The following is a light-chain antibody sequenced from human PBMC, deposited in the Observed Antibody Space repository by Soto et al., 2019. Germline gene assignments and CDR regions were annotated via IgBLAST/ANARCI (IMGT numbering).Light chain of an antibody. CDR1: QSISSY. Sequence: DIQMTQSPSSLSASVGDRVTITCRASQSISSYLNWYQQKPGKAPKLLIYAASSLQSGVPSRFSGSASETDFTLINRSLRRLDFATYYCQQSYSTPLFTVGPGTKVDIK. V-gene: IGKV1-39*01. J-gene: IGKJ3*01. CDR2: AAS. CDR3: QQSYSTPLFT.